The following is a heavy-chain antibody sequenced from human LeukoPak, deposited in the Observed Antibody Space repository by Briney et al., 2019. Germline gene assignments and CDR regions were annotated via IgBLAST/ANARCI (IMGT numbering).Heavy chain of an antibody. CDR3: ARAGGWAREDYKGEAFDI. Sequence: ASVTVSCTASGYTFTNFGISWVRQAPGQGLEWMGWISVYNGNTNYAEKVQGRVTMTADTSTRTAYMELRSLRSDDTAVYYCARAGGWAREDYKGEAFDIWGQGTKVTVSS. D-gene: IGHD6-19*01. CDR2: ISVYNGNT. V-gene: IGHV1-18*01. CDR1: GYTFTNFG. J-gene: IGHJ3*02.